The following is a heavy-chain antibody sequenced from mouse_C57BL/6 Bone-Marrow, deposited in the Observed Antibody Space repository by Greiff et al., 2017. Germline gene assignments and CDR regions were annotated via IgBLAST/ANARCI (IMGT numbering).Heavy chain of an antibody. CDR1: GYTFTDYY. CDR3: AREGYYSNFPYYLDY. J-gene: IGHJ2*01. Sequence: VQLQQSGPELVKPGASVKISCKASGYTFTDYYMNWVKQSHGKSLEWIGAINPNNGGTSYNQKFKGKATLTVDTSSSTAYMELRSLTSEDSAVYYCAREGYYSNFPYYLDYWGQGTTLTVSA. D-gene: IGHD2-5*01. V-gene: IGHV1-26*01. CDR2: INPNNGGT.